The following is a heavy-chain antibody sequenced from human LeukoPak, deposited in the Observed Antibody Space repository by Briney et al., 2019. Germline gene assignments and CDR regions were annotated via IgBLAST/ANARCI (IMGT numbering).Heavy chain of an antibody. Sequence: SETLSLTCIVSRGSISSGSYYWSWIRQPPGKGLEWFGYINHSGSSYYNPSLKSRVAISVDRSKNQFSLKLSSVTAADTAVYYCASVGRGVDYWGQGTLVTVSS. CDR2: INHSGSS. D-gene: IGHD3-10*01. CDR1: RGSISSGSYY. J-gene: IGHJ4*02. CDR3: ASVGRGVDY. V-gene: IGHV4-30-2*01.